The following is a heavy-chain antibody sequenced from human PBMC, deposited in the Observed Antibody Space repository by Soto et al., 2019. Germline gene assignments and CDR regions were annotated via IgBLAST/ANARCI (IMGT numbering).Heavy chain of an antibody. CDR1: GYTFINNW. J-gene: IGHJ4*02. Sequence: GASLKISCQASGYTFINNWIGWVRQKTGKGLEWWGILDPGLTETRYSPSFRGHVTISVDKTLNTAYLQWDSLKASDTAMYYCARPIFKYGDFRHFSYWGQGTQVTVSS. CDR2: LDPGLTET. V-gene: IGHV5-51*01. CDR3: ARPIFKYGDFRHFSY. D-gene: IGHD4-17*01.